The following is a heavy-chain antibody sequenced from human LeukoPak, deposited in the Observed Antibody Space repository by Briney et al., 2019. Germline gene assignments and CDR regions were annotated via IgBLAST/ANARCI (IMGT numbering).Heavy chain of an antibody. D-gene: IGHD3-22*01. CDR2: IIPIFGTA. J-gene: IGHJ4*02. V-gene: IGHV1-69*13. Sequence: SVKVSCKASGGTFSSYAISWVRQAPGQGLEWMGGIIPIFGTANYAQKFQGRVTITADESTSTAYMELNSLRSEDTAVYYCARERINYYDSSGSGPDYWGQGTLVTVSS. CDR1: GGTFSSYA. CDR3: ARERINYYDSSGSGPDY.